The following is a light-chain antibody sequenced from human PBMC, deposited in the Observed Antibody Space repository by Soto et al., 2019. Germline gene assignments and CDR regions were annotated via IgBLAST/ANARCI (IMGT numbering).Light chain of an antibody. J-gene: IGKJ1*01. V-gene: IGKV1-5*03. CDR2: KAS. Sequence: DIQMTQSPSTLSASLGGRVVITCRASQTISSWLAWYQQKPGKAPKLLIYKASTLKSGVPSRFSGSGSGTDFTLTISRLEPEDFAVYYCQQYGSSGTFGQGTKVDIK. CDR3: QQYGSSGT. CDR1: QTISSW.